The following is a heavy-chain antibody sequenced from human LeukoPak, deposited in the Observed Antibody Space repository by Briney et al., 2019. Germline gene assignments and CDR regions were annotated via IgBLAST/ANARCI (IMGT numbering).Heavy chain of an antibody. CDR2: IYPGDSDT. Sequence: GESLKISCKGSGYSFTSYWIGWVRQMPGKGLEWMGIIYPGDSDTRYSPSFQGQVTISADKSISTAYLQWSSLKASDTAMYYCARHVETRYCSSTSCRSGNWFDPWGQGTLATVSS. CDR1: GYSFTSYW. CDR3: ARHVETRYCSSTSCRSGNWFDP. V-gene: IGHV5-51*01. J-gene: IGHJ5*02. D-gene: IGHD2-2*01.